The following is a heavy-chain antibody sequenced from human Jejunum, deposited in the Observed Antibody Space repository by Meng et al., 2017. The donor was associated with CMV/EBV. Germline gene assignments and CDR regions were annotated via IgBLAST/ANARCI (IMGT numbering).Heavy chain of an antibody. CDR2: ISAKDGYT. V-gene: IGHV1-18*01. Sequence: QGWLVQSGGEVKKPGASVKVSCKASGYAFTIFGISWVRQAPGQGLEWMGWISAKDGYTKYAQQFHDRVTMTTDTSTSTAYMELRSLRSDDTAVYYCARAGAELTAHLDFWGQGTLVTVSS. D-gene: IGHD1-26*01. CDR3: ARAGAELTAHLDF. CDR1: GYAFTIFG. J-gene: IGHJ4*02.